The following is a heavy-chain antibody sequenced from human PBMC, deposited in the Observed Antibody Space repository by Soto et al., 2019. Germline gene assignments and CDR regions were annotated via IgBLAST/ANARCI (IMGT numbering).Heavy chain of an antibody. CDR3: VRGQPHRITIFEVVIRSYDYGMDV. V-gene: IGHV4-34*01. CDR2: INYRGSS. CDR1: GGSFTGYY. Sequence: SETLSLTCAVYGGSFTGYYWTWIRQTPGKGLEWIGEINYRGSSYYNPSLESRISMAVDTSMNQFSLKLRSVTAADTAVYFCVRGQPHRITIFEVVIRSYDYGMDVWGQGTTVTVSS. J-gene: IGHJ6*02. D-gene: IGHD3-3*02.